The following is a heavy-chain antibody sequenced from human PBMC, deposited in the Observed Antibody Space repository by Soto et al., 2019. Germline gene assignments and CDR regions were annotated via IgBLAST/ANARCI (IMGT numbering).Heavy chain of an antibody. CDR3: ARDKDNSSFDY. J-gene: IGHJ4*02. CDR1: GFTFSSYA. D-gene: IGHD6-13*01. V-gene: IGHV3-30-3*01. CDR2: ISYDGSNK. Sequence: QVQLVESGGGVVQPERSLRLSCAASGFTFSSYAMHWVRQAPGKGLEWVAVISYDGSNKYYADSVKGRFTISRDNSKNTLYLQMNSLRAEDTAVYYCARDKDNSSFDYWGQGTLVTVSS.